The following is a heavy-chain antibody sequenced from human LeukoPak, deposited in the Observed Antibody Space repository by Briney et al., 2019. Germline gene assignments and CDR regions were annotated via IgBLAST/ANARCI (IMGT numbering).Heavy chain of an antibody. J-gene: IGHJ6*03. CDR3: ARGRVAVAGKNYYYMDV. V-gene: IGHV1-18*01. Sequence: ASVKVSCKASGYTFTSYGISWVRQAPGQGLEWMGWISAYNGNTNYAQKLQGRVTMTTDTSTSTAYMELRSLRSDDTAVYYCARGRVAVAGKNYYYMDVWGKGTTVTISS. D-gene: IGHD6-19*01. CDR2: ISAYNGNT. CDR1: GYTFTSYG.